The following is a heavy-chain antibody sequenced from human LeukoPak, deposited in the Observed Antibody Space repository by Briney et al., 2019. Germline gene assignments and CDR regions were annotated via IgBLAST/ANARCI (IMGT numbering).Heavy chain of an antibody. CDR2: IRSKADSYAT. D-gene: IGHD1-26*01. J-gene: IGHJ4*02. V-gene: IGHV3-73*01. CDR3: ATFPSGSWSAY. Sequence: GGSLKLSCAASGFTFSDSGMHWVRQASGKGLEWVGHIRSKADSYATVYAASVKGRFTITRDDSENTAYLQMNSLKTEDTAVYYCATFPSGSWSAYWGQGTLVTVSS. CDR1: GFTFSDSG.